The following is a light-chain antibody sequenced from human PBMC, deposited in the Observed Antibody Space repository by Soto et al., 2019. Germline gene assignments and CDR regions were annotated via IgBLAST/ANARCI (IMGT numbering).Light chain of an antibody. Sequence: EIVMKHSPATLSVSPGERATLSFSASQSVSSSYLAWYQQKPGQAPRLLIYGASTRATGIPARFSGSGSGTEFTLTISSLQSEDFAIYYCQQYDNWPPWTFGQGTKVDIK. V-gene: IGKV3-15*01. J-gene: IGKJ1*01. CDR1: QSVSSSY. CDR2: GAS. CDR3: QQYDNWPPWT.